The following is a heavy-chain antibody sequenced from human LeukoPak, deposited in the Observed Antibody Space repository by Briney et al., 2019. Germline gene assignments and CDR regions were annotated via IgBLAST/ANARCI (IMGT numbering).Heavy chain of an antibody. CDR2: INPNSGGT. V-gene: IGHV1-2*02. CDR1: KYTFTGYY. CDR3: ARPRYRSGWGYFQH. Sequence: ASVKVSCKASKYTFTGYYIHWVRQAPGQGLEWMGWINPNSGGTNYAPKFQGRVSMTRDTSISTAYMELTRLTSDDTAVYYCARPRYRSGWGYFQHWGQGTLVTVSS. J-gene: IGHJ1*01. D-gene: IGHD6-19*01.